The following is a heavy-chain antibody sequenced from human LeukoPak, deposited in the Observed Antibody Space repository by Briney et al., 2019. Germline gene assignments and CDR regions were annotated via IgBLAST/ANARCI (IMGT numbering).Heavy chain of an antibody. CDR3: AREWQGGIAAAGTRIEGDY. CDR2: IKQDGSEK. CDR1: GFSVSGYW. D-gene: IGHD6-13*01. J-gene: IGHJ4*02. V-gene: IGHV3-7*01. Sequence: GGSLRLSCAVSGFSVSGYWMTWVRQAPGKGLEWVANIKQDGSEKNYVDSVKGRFTVSRDNAENSLFLQMNSLRVEDTAVYYCAREWQGGIAAAGTRIEGDYWGQGTLVAVSS.